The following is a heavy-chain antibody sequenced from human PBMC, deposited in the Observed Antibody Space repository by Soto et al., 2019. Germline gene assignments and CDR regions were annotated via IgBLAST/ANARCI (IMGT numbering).Heavy chain of an antibody. Sequence: QVYLHQSGPGLVKPSGTLSLTCAVSGDSISSTHWWTWVRQTPGKGLEWIGEVYHSGSTSYNPSLKSRVTISVDKSNTQSYLKLPSVTAADTAAYYCATLPPPIVVTVLPMPTWGQATLVSVSS. CDR1: GDSISSTHW. D-gene: IGHD2-21*01. CDR2: VYHSGST. J-gene: IGHJ5*02. V-gene: IGHV4-4*02. CDR3: ATLPPPIVVTVLPMPT.